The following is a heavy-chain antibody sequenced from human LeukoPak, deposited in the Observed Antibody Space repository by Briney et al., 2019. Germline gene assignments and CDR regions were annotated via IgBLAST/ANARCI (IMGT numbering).Heavy chain of an antibody. D-gene: IGHD1-26*01. CDR1: GFTFSSYG. Sequence: GRSLRLSCAASGFTFSSYGMHWVRQAPGKGLEWEAVISYDGSNKYYADSVKGRFTISRDNSKNTLYLQMNSLRAEDTAVYYCAKRGRGGSYLPLYYFDYWGQGTLVTVSS. J-gene: IGHJ4*02. CDR3: AKRGRGGSYLPLYYFDY. CDR2: ISYDGSNK. V-gene: IGHV3-30*18.